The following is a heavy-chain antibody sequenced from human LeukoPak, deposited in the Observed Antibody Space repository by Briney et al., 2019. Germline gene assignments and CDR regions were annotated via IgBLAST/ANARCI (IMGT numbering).Heavy chain of an antibody. CDR3: ASDIVVVDNDAFDI. J-gene: IGHJ3*02. CDR1: GGTFGSFA. CDR2: IMPTFGSA. D-gene: IGHD3-22*01. Sequence: ASVKVSCKASGGTFGSFAISWVRQAPGQGLEWMGNIMPTFGSANYAQKFQGRVTITADKSTSTAYMELSSLRSEDTAVYYCASDIVVVDNDAFDIWGQGTMVTVSS. V-gene: IGHV1-69*04.